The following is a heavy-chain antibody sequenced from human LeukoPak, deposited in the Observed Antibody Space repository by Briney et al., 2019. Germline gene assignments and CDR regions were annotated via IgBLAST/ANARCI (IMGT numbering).Heavy chain of an antibody. D-gene: IGHD3-10*01. CDR1: GYSFTSYY. CDR2: INPSGGST. J-gene: IGHJ6*03. V-gene: IGHV1-46*01. CDR3: ARRGAGYYYYYMDV. Sequence: ASVKLSCKAAGYSFTSYYMHWGRLAPGQGIGWMGIINPSGGSTSYAQTFQGRVTMTRDMSTSTVYMEMSSLRSEDTAVYYCARRGAGYYYYYMDVWGKGTTVTVSS.